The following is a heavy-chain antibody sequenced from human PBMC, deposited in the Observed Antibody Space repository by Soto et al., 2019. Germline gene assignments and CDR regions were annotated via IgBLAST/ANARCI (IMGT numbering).Heavy chain of an antibody. CDR3: ARVYSGSDYEFDY. CDR1: GGSINNYY. D-gene: IGHD1-26*01. V-gene: IGHV4-4*07. CDR2: IYTSGST. Sequence: SEPLSLTCTVSGGSINNYYWSLIRQPAGKGLEWIGRIYTSGSTNYNPSLKSRVTMSVETSKNQFSLKLSSVTAADTAVYYCARVYSGSDYEFDYWGQGILVTVHS. J-gene: IGHJ4*02.